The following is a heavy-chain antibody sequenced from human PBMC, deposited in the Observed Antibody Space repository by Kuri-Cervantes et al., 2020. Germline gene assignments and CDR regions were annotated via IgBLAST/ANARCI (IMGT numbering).Heavy chain of an antibody. V-gene: IGHV3-21*01. Sequence: GESLKISCAASGFTFSSYSMNWVRQAPGKELEWVSSISSSSSYIYYADSVRGRFTISRDNSKNTLYLQMNSLRAEDTAVYYCAKLRIAVADTTDYWGQGTLVTVSS. J-gene: IGHJ4*02. D-gene: IGHD6-19*01. CDR3: AKLRIAVADTTDY. CDR1: GFTFSSYS. CDR2: ISSSSSYI.